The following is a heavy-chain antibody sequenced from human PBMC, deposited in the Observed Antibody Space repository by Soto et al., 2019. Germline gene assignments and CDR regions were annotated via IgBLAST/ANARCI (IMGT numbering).Heavy chain of an antibody. CDR3: ARGSAIVVVITQGGFDY. V-gene: IGHV1-69*01. CDR1: GGTFSSYA. J-gene: IGHJ4*02. D-gene: IGHD3-22*01. Sequence: QVQLVQSGAEVKKPGSSVKVSCKASGGTFSSYAISWVRQAPGQGLEWMGGIIPIFGTANYAQKFQGRVTITANESTSTAYMELNSLRSEDTAVYYCARGSAIVVVITQGGFDYWGQGTLVTVSS. CDR2: IIPIFGTA.